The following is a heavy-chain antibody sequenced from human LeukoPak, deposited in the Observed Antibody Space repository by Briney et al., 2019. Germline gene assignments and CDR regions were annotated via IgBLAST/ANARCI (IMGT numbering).Heavy chain of an antibody. CDR3: VRDQGGAVSY. CDR1: GFNFRSYS. Sequence: GGSLRLSCAASGFNFRSYSMNWVRQAPGKGMGWVSYISSLSGTIYYAGSVKGRFIISRDNAKSSLFLQMNSLRAEDTSVYYCVRDQGGAVSYWGQGTLVTVSS. J-gene: IGHJ4*02. V-gene: IGHV3-48*01. D-gene: IGHD3-16*01. CDR2: ISSLSGTI.